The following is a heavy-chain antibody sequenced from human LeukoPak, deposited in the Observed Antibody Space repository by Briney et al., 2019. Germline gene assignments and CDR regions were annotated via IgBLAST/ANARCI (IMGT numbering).Heavy chain of an antibody. CDR2: ISSSGSTI. D-gene: IGHD3-22*01. CDR1: GFTFSDYY. V-gene: IGHV3-11*01. J-gene: IGHJ4*02. Sequence: GGSLRLSCAASGFTFSDYYMSWIRQAPGKGLEWVSYISSSGSTIYYADSVKGRFTISRDNSKNTLYLQMNSLRAEATAVYYCTKAEYYYDSSGYYPLGEFDCWGQGTLVTVSS. CDR3: TKAEYYYDSSGYYPLGEFDC.